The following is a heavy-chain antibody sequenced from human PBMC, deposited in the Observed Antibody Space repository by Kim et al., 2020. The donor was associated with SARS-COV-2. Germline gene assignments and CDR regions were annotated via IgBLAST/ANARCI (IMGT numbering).Heavy chain of an antibody. CDR2: ST. J-gene: IGHJ4*02. CDR3: ASGYSYGYGY. D-gene: IGHD5-18*01. Sequence: STNHNPSLKRRVTISVDTYKNQLSLKRSSVTAADTAVYYCASGYSYGYGYWGQGTLVTVSS. V-gene: IGHV4-34*01.